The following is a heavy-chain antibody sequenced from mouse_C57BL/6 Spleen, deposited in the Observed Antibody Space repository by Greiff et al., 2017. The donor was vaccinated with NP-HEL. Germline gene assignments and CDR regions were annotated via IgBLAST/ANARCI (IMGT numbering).Heavy chain of an antibody. Sequence: QVQLQQPGAELVKPGASVKLSCKASGYTFTSYWMQWVKQRPGQGLEWIGEIDPSDSYTNYNQKFKGKATLTVDTSSSTAYMQLSSLTSEDSAVYYCARGSYGSRGYFDYWGQGTTLTVSS. V-gene: IGHV1-50*01. CDR1: GYTFTSYW. J-gene: IGHJ2*01. CDR3: ARGSYGSRGYFDY. D-gene: IGHD2-1*01. CDR2: IDPSDSYT.